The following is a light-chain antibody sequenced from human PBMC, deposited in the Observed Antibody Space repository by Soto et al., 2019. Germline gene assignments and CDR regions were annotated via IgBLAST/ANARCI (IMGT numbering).Light chain of an antibody. J-gene: IGKJ1*01. Sequence: DILLPQSQGTLSLSPGERATLHCRASQSVSNNYLAWYQQKPGQAPRLLIYGASNRATGIPDSFSGSWSGTDFTITISRLEPDDFAVYDCQQYGSSGTFGQGTKVDIK. CDR2: GAS. CDR3: QQYGSSGT. CDR1: QSVSNNY. V-gene: IGKV3-20*01.